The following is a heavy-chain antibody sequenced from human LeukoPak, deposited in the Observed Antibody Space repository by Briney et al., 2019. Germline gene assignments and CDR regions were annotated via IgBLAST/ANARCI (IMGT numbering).Heavy chain of an antibody. V-gene: IGHV4-34*01. Sequence: SETLSLTCAVYGGSFSGYYWSWIRQPPGKGLEWIGEINHSGSTNYNPSLKSRVTISVDTSKNQFSLKLSSVTAADTAVYYCARDPGTTPSYWGQGTLVTVSS. D-gene: IGHD1-7*01. CDR1: GGSFSGYY. CDR3: ARDPGTTPSY. CDR2: INHSGST. J-gene: IGHJ4*02.